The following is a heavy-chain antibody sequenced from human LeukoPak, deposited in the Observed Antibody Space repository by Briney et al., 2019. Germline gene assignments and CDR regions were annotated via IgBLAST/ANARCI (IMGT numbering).Heavy chain of an antibody. V-gene: IGHV4-59*01. CDR3: ARAVAGSNWFDP. CDR1: GGSISSNY. CDR2: IYYSGYT. D-gene: IGHD6-19*01. J-gene: IGHJ5*02. Sequence: NPSETLSLTCTVSGGSISSNYWSWIRQPPGKGLEWIGYIYYSGYTDYNPSLKGRVTISLDKSKDQVSLKLSSVTAADTAMYYCARAVAGSNWFDPWGQGTLVTVSS.